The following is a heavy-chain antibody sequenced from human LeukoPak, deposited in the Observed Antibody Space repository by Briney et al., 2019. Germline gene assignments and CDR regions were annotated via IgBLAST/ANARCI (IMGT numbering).Heavy chain of an antibody. CDR2: IGYDESKK. D-gene: IGHD1-26*01. J-gene: IGHJ4*02. Sequence: PGGSLRPSCAASGFTFSYYGMHWVRQAPGKGLEWVAFIGYDESKKFYGDSVKGRFTISRDNSKNTLYLQMNSLRTEDTAVYYCAKSHLPNAYSGTYYCDYWGQGTLVTVSS. V-gene: IGHV3-30*02. CDR3: AKSHLPNAYSGTYYCDY. CDR1: GFTFSYYG.